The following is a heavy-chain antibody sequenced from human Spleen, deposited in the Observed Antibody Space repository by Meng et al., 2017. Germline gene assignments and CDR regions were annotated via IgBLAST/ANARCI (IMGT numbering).Heavy chain of an antibody. CDR3: ARGGRDYSFDY. CDR2: IDPRSGDT. CDR1: GYTFTAYW. Sequence: QAQPVLSGGEVEKSGASVKVSCKPSGYTFTAYWLHGVRQAPGQGLDWMGRIDPRSGDTQYAQKFQGRVTMTRDTSTSTVYMELSSLRSEDTAVYYCARGGRDYSFDYWGQGTLVTVSS. J-gene: IGHJ4*02. V-gene: IGHV1-2*06. D-gene: IGHD4-11*01.